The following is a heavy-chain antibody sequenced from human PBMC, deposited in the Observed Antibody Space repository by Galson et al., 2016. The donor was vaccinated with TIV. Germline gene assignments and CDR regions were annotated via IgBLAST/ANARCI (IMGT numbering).Heavy chain of an antibody. CDR2: INPSDSNT. CDR1: GYSFTPYY. CDR3: ARVLRSYDSTGYFHI. J-gene: IGHJ4*02. D-gene: IGHD3-22*01. Sequence: SGYSFTPYYIYWVRQAPGQGLEWMGVINPSDSNTNYAQRLQGRVTMTRDTSTSTVYMELNSLRSDDTAVYYCARVLRSYDSTGYFHIWGQGTLVTVSS. V-gene: IGHV1-46*04.